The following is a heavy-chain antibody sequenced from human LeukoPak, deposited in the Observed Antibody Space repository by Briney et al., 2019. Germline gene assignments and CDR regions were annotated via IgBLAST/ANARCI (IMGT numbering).Heavy chain of an antibody. D-gene: IGHD6-13*01. V-gene: IGHV4-39*01. Sequence: SETLSLTCTVSGGSISSSSYYWGWIRQPPGKGLEWIGSIYYSGSTYYNPSLKSRVTISVDTSKNQFSLKLSSVTAADTAVYYCARTAAAAHYWGQGTLVTVSS. CDR2: IYYSGST. CDR1: GGSISSSSYY. CDR3: ARTAAAAHY. J-gene: IGHJ4*02.